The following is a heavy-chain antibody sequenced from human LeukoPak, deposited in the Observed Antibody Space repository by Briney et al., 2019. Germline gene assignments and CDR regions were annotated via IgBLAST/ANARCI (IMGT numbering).Heavy chain of an antibody. CDR3: TRLYYYYGMDV. CDR2: IYSGGST. J-gene: IGHJ6*02. V-gene: IGHV3-66*01. Sequence: TGGSLRLSCAASGFTVSSNYMSWVRQAPGKGLEWVSVIYSGGSTYYADSVKGRFTISRDNSKNTLYLQMNSLRAEDTAVYYCTRLYYYYGMDVWGQGTTVTVSS. CDR1: GFTVSSNY.